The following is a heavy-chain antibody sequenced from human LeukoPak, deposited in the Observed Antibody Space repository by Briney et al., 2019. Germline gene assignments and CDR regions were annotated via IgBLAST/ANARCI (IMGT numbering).Heavy chain of an antibody. D-gene: IGHD3-10*01. CDR2: ICQSGST. Sequence: SETLSLTCTVSGYSISSIHCWGWIRQPPGKGLEWIGNICQSGSTYYSPSLKSRVILSLDTSKNQFSLRLSSVTAADTAVYYCARVCCYFDSGSNPNWFDPWAREPWSPSPQ. CDR3: ARVCCYFDSGSNPNWFDP. V-gene: IGHV4-38-2*02. J-gene: IGHJ5*02. CDR1: GYSISSIHC.